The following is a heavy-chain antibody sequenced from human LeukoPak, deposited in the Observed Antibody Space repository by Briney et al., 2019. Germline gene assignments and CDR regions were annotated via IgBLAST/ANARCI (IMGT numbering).Heavy chain of an antibody. V-gene: IGHV6-1*01. CDR1: GDSVSSNSAA. Sequence: SQTLSLTCAISGDSVSSNSAAWNWIRQSPSRGLEWLGRTYYRSKWYNDYAVSVKSRITINPDTSKNQFSLKLSSVTAADTAVYYCARVLKDPYGYSSSWYNSITTKGYYYYYMDVWGKGTTVTISS. J-gene: IGHJ6*03. CDR2: TYYRSKWYN. D-gene: IGHD6-13*01. CDR3: ARVLKDPYGYSSSWYNSITTKGYYYYYMDV.